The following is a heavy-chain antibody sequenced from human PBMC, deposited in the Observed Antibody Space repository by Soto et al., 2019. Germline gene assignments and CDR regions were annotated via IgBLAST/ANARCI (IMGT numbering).Heavy chain of an antibody. CDR1: GGTFGSYA. CDR3: ARSQGSSTSLEIYYYYDYGMDV. V-gene: IGHV1-69*01. J-gene: IGHJ6*02. Sequence: QVQLVQSGAEVKKPGSSVKVSSKASGGTFGSYAISWVRQAPGQGLEWMGGIIPIPGTANYAQKFQGRVRIAADESTSTAYMELSSLRSEATAVYYCARSQGSSTSLEIYYYYDYGMDVWGQGTRVTVSS. CDR2: IIPIPGTA. D-gene: IGHD2-2*01.